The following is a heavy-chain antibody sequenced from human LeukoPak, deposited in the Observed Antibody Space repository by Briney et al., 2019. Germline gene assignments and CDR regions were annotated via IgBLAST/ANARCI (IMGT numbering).Heavy chain of an antibody. J-gene: IGHJ4*02. CDR2: IHDDGIVT. Sequence: GGSLRLSCAASGFTFTAYAMSWFRQTPEKGLEWVANIHDDGIVTHYVDSVKGRFTISRDNARNSVNLQLNSLRVEDTALYYCARGRGWVDHWGQGTLVTVSS. V-gene: IGHV3-7*01. D-gene: IGHD3-16*01. CDR3: ARGRGWVDH. CDR1: GFTFTAYA.